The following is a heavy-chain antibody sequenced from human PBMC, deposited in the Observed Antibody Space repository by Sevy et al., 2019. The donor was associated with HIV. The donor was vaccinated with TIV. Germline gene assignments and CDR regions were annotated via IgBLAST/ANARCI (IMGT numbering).Heavy chain of an antibody. D-gene: IGHD3-10*01. Sequence: GGSLRLSCAASGFTFSDYYMSWIRQAPGKGLEWVSYISGSATYIHYVDSLQGRFTISRDNAKNSLYLQMNSLRAEDTAVYYCARGEYFGELGNWFDPWGQGTLVTVSS. CDR2: ISGSATYI. CDR1: GFTFSDYY. CDR3: ARGEYFGELGNWFDP. J-gene: IGHJ5*02. V-gene: IGHV3-11*01.